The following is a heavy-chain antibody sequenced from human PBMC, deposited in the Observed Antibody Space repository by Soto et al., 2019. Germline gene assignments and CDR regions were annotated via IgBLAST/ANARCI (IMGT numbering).Heavy chain of an antibody. Sequence: ASVKVSCKASGYTFTGYYMHWVRQAPGQGLEWMGWINPNSGGTNYAQKFQGRVTMTRDTSISTAYMELSRLRSDDTAVYYCAREVWYHTVPGGMDVWGQGTTVTVSS. CDR3: AREVWYHTVPGGMDV. CDR2: INPNSGGT. V-gene: IGHV1-2*02. J-gene: IGHJ6*02. D-gene: IGHD2-15*01. CDR1: GYTFTGYY.